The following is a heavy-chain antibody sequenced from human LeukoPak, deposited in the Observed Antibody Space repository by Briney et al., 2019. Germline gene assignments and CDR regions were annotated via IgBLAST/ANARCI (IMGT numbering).Heavy chain of an antibody. Sequence: SETLSLTCTVSGGSISSGSYYWSWIRQPPGKGLEWIGHIYYSGSTNYNPSPKSRVTISVDTSKNQFSLKLSSVTAADTAVYYCAREGGGYSSSSGYYYYYMDVWGKGTTVTVSS. CDR3: AREGGGYSSSSGYYYYYMDV. J-gene: IGHJ6*03. CDR1: GGSISSGSYY. CDR2: IYYSGST. D-gene: IGHD6-6*01. V-gene: IGHV4-61*01.